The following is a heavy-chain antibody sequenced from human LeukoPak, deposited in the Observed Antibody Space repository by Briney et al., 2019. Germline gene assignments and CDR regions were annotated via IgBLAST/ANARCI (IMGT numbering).Heavy chain of an antibody. J-gene: IGHJ5*02. D-gene: IGHD5-18*01. Sequence: GGSLRLSCAASGFTFDNYGINWVRQAPGKGLEWVSRIHWNGGRTGYADSVKGRFTISRDNGKNSLYLQLNSLRVEDTAVYFCASGRGYIYGYLWGNNWFGPWGQGTLVTVSS. CDR3: ASGRGYIYGYLWGNNWFGP. CDR1: GFTFDNYG. V-gene: IGHV3-20*04. CDR2: IHWNGGRT.